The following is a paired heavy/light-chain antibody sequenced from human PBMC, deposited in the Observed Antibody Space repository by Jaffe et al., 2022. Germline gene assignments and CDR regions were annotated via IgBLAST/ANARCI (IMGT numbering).Light chain of an antibody. CDR3: QQYGRSLPLT. CDR2: GAS. Sequence: EIVLTQSPGTLSLSPGERATLSCRASQSITSSSLAWYQHKPGQAPRLLIYGASSRATGIPDRFSGSGSGTDFTLIISRLEPEDFAVYYCQQYGRSLPLTFGGGTKVEIK. J-gene: IGKJ4*01. V-gene: IGKV3-20*01. CDR1: QSITSSS.
Heavy chain of an antibody. D-gene: IGHD3-3*01. CDR1: EYTFSDYK. J-gene: IGHJ4*02. CDR2: VDPEDGET. Sequence: EVQLVQSGAEVKKPGATVKISCKVSEYTFSDYKMHWVQQAPGKGLEWMGLVDPEDGETIYAEKFQGRVTITADTSTDTAYMELSSLRSEDTAIYYCATADLYVFPFFNHWGQGTLVTVSS. V-gene: IGHV1-69-2*01. CDR3: ATADLYVFPFFNH.